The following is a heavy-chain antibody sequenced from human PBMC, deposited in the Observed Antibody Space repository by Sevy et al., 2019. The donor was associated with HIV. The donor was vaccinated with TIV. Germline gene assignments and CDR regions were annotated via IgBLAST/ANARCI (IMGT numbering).Heavy chain of an antibody. V-gene: IGHV3-23*01. CDR1: GFDFSIYS. CDR2: LSFGCGKI. Sequence: GGSLRLSCAASGFDFSIYSMSWVRHAPGKGLEWVSTLSFGCGKINYADSVKGRFTISRDNSKSSLYLQMNNMRVEDTAGYYCAREGCTKPHDYWGQGTLVTVSS. J-gene: IGHJ4*02. D-gene: IGHD2-8*01. CDR3: AREGCTKPHDY.